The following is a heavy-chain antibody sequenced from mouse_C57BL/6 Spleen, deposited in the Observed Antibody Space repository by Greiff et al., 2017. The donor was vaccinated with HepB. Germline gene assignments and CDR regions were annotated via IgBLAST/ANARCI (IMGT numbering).Heavy chain of an antibody. CDR3: ARDGITTVVAPYWYFDV. CDR2: ISDGGSYT. D-gene: IGHD1-1*01. J-gene: IGHJ1*03. Sequence: EVKLVESGGGLVKPGGSLKLSCAASGFTFSSYAMSWVRQTPEKRLEWVATISDGGSYTYYPDNVKGRFTISRDNAKNNLYLQMSHLKSEDTAMYYCARDGITTVVAPYWYFDVWGTGTTVTVSS. V-gene: IGHV5-4*01. CDR1: GFTFSSYA.